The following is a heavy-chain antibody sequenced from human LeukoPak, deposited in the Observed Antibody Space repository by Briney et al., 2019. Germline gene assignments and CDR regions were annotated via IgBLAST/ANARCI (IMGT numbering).Heavy chain of an antibody. J-gene: IGHJ5*02. CDR2: IKEDGSEK. V-gene: IGHV3-7*01. CDR3: ARREVWGNDVSWFDH. D-gene: IGHD3-16*01. CDR1: GFTFSSYW. Sequence: QPGGSLRLSCAASGFTFSSYWMRWVRQAPGKGLEWVANIKEDGSEKHYVDSVKGRFTISRDNAKNTLYLQMNSLRAEDTAVYYCARREVWGNDVSWFDHWGQGTLVTVSS.